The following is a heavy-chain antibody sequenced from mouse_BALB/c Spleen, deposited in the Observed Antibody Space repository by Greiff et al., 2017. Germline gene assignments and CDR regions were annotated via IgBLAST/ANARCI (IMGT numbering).Heavy chain of an antibody. J-gene: IGHJ1*01. V-gene: IGHV1-77*01. CDR1: GYTFTDYY. D-gene: IGHD1-1*01. CDR2: IYPGSGNT. CDR3: ARNYGSSYWYFDV. Sequence: QVQLQQSGAELARPGASVKLSCKASGYTFTDYYINWVKQRTGQGLEWIGEIYPGSGNTYYNEKFKGKATLTADKSSSTAYMQLSSLTSEDSAVYFCARNYGSSYWYFDVWGAGTTVTVSS.